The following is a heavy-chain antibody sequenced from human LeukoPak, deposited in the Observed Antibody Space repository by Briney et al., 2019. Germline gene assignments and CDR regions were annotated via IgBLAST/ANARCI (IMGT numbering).Heavy chain of an antibody. J-gene: IGHJ4*02. D-gene: IGHD2-15*01. CDR2: INPSDGST. V-gene: IGHV1-46*01. CDR1: GYTFTSYY. Sequence: GALVKVSCKASGYTFTSYYMHWVRQAPGQGLEWMGVINPSDGSTTYAQKFQGRVTLTRDTSTSTVYMELSSLRSEDTAVYYCARESVAATQRDYSFDYWGQGTLVTVSS. CDR3: ARESVAATQRDYSFDY.